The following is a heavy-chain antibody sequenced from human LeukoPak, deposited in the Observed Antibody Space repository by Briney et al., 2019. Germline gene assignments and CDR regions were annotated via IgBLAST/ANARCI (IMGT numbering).Heavy chain of an antibody. CDR2: IWYDGSKK. Sequence: QAGGSLRLSCAASGFTFSSYGMHWVRQAPGKGLEWVAVIWYDGSKKYYADSVKGRFTISRENSRNTLYLLMNSLRADDTAVYYCAGDHSELLGTDYWGQGTLVTVSS. D-gene: IGHD2-21*02. J-gene: IGHJ4*02. V-gene: IGHV3-33*01. CDR3: AGDHSELLGTDY. CDR1: GFTFSSYG.